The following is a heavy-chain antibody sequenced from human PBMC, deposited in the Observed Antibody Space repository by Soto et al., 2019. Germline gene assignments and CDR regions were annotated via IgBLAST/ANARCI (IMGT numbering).Heavy chain of an antibody. Sequence: QVQLVESGGGVVQPGRSLRLSCAASGFTFSSYGMHWVRQAPGKGLEWVAVIWYDGSNKYYADSVKGRFTISRDNSKNTXYXXMNSMRAEDTAVYYCARDNCSSTSCYDYYYYGMDVWGQGTTVTVSS. CDR1: GFTFSSYG. CDR2: IWYDGSNK. J-gene: IGHJ6*02. CDR3: ARDNCSSTSCYDYYYYGMDV. V-gene: IGHV3-33*01. D-gene: IGHD2-2*01.